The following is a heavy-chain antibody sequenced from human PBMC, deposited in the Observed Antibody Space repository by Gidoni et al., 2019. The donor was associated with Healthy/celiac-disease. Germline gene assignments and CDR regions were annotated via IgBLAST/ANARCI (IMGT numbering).Heavy chain of an antibody. D-gene: IGHD6-6*01. CDR3: TTELAAARVFDY. V-gene: IGHV3-15*01. CDR2: IKSKTDGGTT. CDR1: GFTFSNAW. J-gene: IGHJ4*02. Sequence: SGFTFSNAWMSWVRQAPGKGLEWVGRIKSKTDGGTTDYAAPVKGRFTISRDDSKNTLYLQMNSLKTEDTAVDYCTTELAAARVFDYWGQGTLVTVSS.